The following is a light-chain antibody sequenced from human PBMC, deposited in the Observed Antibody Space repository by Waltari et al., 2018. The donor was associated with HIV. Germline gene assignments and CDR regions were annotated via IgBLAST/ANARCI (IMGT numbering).Light chain of an antibody. CDR3: QQYDDGPRGIT. J-gene: IGKJ2*01. CDR2: EAA. V-gene: IGKV3-15*01. Sequence: EIVMTQSPPPLSVSPVQRVPLSRRASQSISAKVAWYQQRPGQAPRLLIYEAATRPTGIPARFSGSGSGTEFTLTISSLQSEDFATYFCQQYDDGPRGITFGQGTMLEIK. CDR1: QSISAK.